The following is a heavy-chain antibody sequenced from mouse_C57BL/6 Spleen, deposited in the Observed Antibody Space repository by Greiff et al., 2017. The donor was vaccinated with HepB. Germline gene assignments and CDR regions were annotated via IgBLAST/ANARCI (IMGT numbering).Heavy chain of an antibody. Sequence: EVKLQESGPELVKPGASVKIPCKASGYTFTDYNMDWVKQSHGKSLEWIGDINPNNGGTIYNQKFKGKATLTVDKSSSTAYMELRSLTSEDTAVYYCAINWDVGDAMDYWGQGTSVTVSS. CDR3: AINWDVGDAMDY. CDR2: INPNNGGT. V-gene: IGHV1-18*01. D-gene: IGHD4-1*01. CDR1: GYTFTDYN. J-gene: IGHJ4*01.